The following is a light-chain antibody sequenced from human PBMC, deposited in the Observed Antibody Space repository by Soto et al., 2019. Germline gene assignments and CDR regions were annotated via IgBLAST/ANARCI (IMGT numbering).Light chain of an antibody. CDR1: QDISRF. CDR2: DVS. Sequence: DVQMTQSPSAMSASVGDRVTITCRASQDISRFVAWFQQKPGKAPNLLIFDVSSLGSGVPSRFSGSGSGTEFTLTISSLQPDDFATYYCQQYNIFPYAFGQGTKLEIK. J-gene: IGKJ2*01. CDR3: QQYNIFPYA. V-gene: IGKV1-17*03.